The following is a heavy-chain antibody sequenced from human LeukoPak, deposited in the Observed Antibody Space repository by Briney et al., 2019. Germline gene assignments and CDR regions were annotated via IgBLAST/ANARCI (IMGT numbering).Heavy chain of an antibody. CDR1: GFTFSTYW. CDR2: IKQDGSEK. J-gene: IGHJ4*02. V-gene: IGHV3-7*01. CDR3: AREGYCSGGSCYSGPLGY. D-gene: IGHD2-15*01. Sequence: PGGSLRLSCVASGFTFSTYWMSWVRQAPGKGLEWVANIKQDGSEKYYVDSVKGRFTISRDNAKNSLYLQMNSLRAEDTAVYYCAREGYCSGGSCYSGPLGYWGQGTLVTVSS.